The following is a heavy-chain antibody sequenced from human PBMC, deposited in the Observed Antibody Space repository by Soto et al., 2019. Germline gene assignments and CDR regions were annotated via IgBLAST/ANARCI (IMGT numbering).Heavy chain of an antibody. J-gene: IGHJ3*02. CDR3: ASTVEDAFDI. CDR2: ISYDGSNK. D-gene: IGHD4-17*01. V-gene: IGHV3-30-3*01. Sequence: GGSLRLSCAASGFTFSSYAMHWVRQAPGKGLEWVAVISYDGSNKYYADSVKGRFTISRDNSKNTLYLQMNSLRAEDTAVYYCASTVEDAFDIWGQGTMVTVSS. CDR1: GFTFSSYA.